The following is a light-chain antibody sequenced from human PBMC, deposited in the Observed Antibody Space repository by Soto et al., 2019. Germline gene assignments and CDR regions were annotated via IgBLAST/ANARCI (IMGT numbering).Light chain of an antibody. V-gene: IGLV2-11*01. J-gene: IGLJ3*02. Sequence: QSALTQPRSVSGSPGQSVTISCTGTSSDVGGYNYVSWYQQHPGKAPKLMIYDVSERSSGIPDRFSSSKSGNTAYLTISGFQAEAEPDYYCCSYAGRSPWVFGGGTPLTVL. CDR1: SSDVGGYNY. CDR3: CSYAGRSPWV. CDR2: DVS.